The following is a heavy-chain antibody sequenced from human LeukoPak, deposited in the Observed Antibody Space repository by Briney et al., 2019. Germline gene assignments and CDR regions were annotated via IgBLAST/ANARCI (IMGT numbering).Heavy chain of an antibody. Sequence: GGSLRLSCAASGFTFSSYSMNWVRQAPGKGLEWVSSISSSSSYIYYADSVKGRFTISRDNAKNSLYLQMNSLGAEDTAVYYCERDPQSSWWTGGLDYWGQGTLVTVSS. CDR1: GFTFSSYS. J-gene: IGHJ4*02. CDR2: ISSSSSYI. D-gene: IGHD2-15*01. CDR3: ERDPQSSWWTGGLDY. V-gene: IGHV3-21*01.